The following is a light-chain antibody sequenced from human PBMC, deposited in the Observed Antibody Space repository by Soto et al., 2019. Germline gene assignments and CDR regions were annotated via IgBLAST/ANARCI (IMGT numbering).Light chain of an antibody. CDR2: KAS. J-gene: IGKJ1*01. CDR3: QEYSTYSRT. V-gene: IGKV1-5*03. CDR1: QSISIW. Sequence: DIKMTQSPSTLSASVGDRVTITCRASQSISIWLAWYQQKPGKAPKLLIYKASSLESGVPSRFSGRGSGTEFTLTISRLQPDDFATDYCQEYSTYSRTFGRGTKVEIK.